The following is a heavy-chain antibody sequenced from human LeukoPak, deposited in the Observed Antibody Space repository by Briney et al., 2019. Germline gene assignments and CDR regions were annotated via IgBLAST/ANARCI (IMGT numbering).Heavy chain of an antibody. J-gene: IGHJ6*02. CDR2: ISGSGGST. D-gene: IGHD3-3*01. CDR3: AKDLTYYDFWSGRPSYYYGMDV. V-gene: IGHV3-23*01. CDR1: GFTFSSYS. Sequence: GGSLRLSCAASGFTFSSYSMNRVRQAPGKGLEWVSPISGSGGSTYYADSVKGRFTISRDNSKNTLYLQMNSLRAEDTAVYYCAKDLTYYDFWSGRPSYYYGMDVWGQGTTVTVSS.